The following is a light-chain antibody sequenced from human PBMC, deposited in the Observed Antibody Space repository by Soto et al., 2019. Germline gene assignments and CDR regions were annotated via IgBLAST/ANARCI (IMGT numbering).Light chain of an antibody. CDR3: QQYGTSPTTYT. V-gene: IGKV3-20*01. CDR2: STS. CDR1: QSVSDTY. J-gene: IGKJ2*01. Sequence: EIVLTQSPGTLSLSPGERDTLSCTSSQSVSDTYLAWYQQKPGEAPRRLIYSTSTRATGIPDRFSGSGSGTDFTLTISRLEPEDFAVYYCQQYGTSPTTYTFGQGTKLEIK.